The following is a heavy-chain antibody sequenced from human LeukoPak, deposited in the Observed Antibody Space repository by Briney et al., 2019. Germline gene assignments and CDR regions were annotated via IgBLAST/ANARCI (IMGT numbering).Heavy chain of an antibody. Sequence: GGSLRLSCAASGFTFSTYNMNWVRQAPGKGLEWVSSITTSSSYIYYADSVKGRFTISRDNAKNSLYLQMNSLRAEDTAVYYCAREGEELDYFDYWGQGTLVTVSS. D-gene: IGHD1-26*01. CDR3: AREGEELDYFDY. CDR1: GFTFSTYN. V-gene: IGHV3-21*01. CDR2: ITTSSSYI. J-gene: IGHJ4*02.